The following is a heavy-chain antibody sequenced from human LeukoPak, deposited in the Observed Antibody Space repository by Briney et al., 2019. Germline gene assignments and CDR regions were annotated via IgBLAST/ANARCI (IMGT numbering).Heavy chain of an antibody. CDR2: IYYSGST. CDR3: ARSPNGYGGFPSHFDY. J-gene: IGHJ4*02. CDR1: GGSISSGGYY. Sequence: SETLSLTCTVSGGSISSGGYYWSWIRQHPGKGLEWIGYIYYSGSTYYNPSLKSRVTISVDTSKNQFSLKLSSVTAADTAVYFCARSPNGYGGFPSHFDYWGQGTLVTVSS. V-gene: IGHV4-31*03. D-gene: IGHD4-17*01.